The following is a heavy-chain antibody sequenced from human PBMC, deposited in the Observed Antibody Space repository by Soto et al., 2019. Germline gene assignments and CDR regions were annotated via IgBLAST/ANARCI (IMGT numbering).Heavy chain of an antibody. D-gene: IGHD2-2*01. J-gene: IGHJ6*02. CDR1: GGTFGSYA. CDR2: IIPIPGTA. Sequence: QVQLVQSGAEVKKPGSSVKVSCKASGGTFGSYAISWVRQAPGQGLEWMGGIIPIPGTANYAQKFQGRVTIATDESTSTAYMELSSLRSGDTAVYYCATSQGSSTTLEIYHYCYYGMDVWGQGTTVTVSS. CDR3: ATSQGSSTTLEIYHYCYYGMDV. V-gene: IGHV1-69*01.